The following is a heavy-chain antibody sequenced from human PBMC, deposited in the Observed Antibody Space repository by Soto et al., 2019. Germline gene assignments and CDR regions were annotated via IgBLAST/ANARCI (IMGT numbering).Heavy chain of an antibody. J-gene: IGHJ4*02. V-gene: IGHV3-21*01. CDR3: ARSGEILQTFDS. D-gene: IGHD1-26*01. CDR1: GFSFSDYS. CDR2: ISGSSSYI. Sequence: GGPLRLSCFVSGFSFSDYSMNWVRQAPGKGLEWVALISGSSSYIYYADSVKGRFTISRDNAKNSLFLQMDSLRVEDTAVYYCARSGEILQTFDSWGQGTLVTVSS.